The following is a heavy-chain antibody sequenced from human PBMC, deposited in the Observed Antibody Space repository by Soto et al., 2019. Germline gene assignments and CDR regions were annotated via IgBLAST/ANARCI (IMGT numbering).Heavy chain of an antibody. CDR2: ISGSGGST. Sequence: GGSLRLSCAASGFTFSSYAMSWVRQAPGKGLEWVSAISGSGGSTYYADSVKGRFTISRDNSKNTLYLQMNSLRAEDTAVYYCAKVLVDYGSGYYMDVWGKGTTVTVSS. V-gene: IGHV3-23*01. D-gene: IGHD3-10*01. CDR3: AKVLVDYGSGYYMDV. J-gene: IGHJ6*03. CDR1: GFTFSSYA.